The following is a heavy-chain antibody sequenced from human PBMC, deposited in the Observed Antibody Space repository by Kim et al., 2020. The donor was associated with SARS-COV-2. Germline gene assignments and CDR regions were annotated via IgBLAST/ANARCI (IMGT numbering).Heavy chain of an antibody. Sequence: SGPTLVNPTQTLTLTCTFSGFSLSTSGVGVGWIRQPPGKALEWLALIYWDDDKRYSPSLKSRLTITKDTSKNQVVLTMTNMDPVDTATYYCAHSPNRYFDWHLRGNGFDPWGQGTLVTVSS. J-gene: IGHJ5*02. V-gene: IGHV2-5*02. CDR2: IYWDDDK. D-gene: IGHD3-9*01. CDR3: AHSPNRYFDWHLRGNGFDP. CDR1: GFSLSTSGVG.